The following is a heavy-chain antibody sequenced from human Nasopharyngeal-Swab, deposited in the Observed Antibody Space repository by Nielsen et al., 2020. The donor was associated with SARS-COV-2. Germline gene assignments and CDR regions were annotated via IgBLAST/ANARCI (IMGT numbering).Heavy chain of an antibody. J-gene: IGHJ5*02. Sequence: GESLKISCAASGFIFSSYAMHWVRQAPGKGLEWVANIKQDGSEKYYVDSVKGRFTISRDNAKNSLYLQMNSLRAEDTAVYYCARGGTGTNQRDNWFDPWGQGTLVTVSS. CDR2: IKQDGSEK. CDR1: GFIFSSYA. D-gene: IGHD1-1*01. V-gene: IGHV3-7*01. CDR3: ARGGTGTNQRDNWFDP.